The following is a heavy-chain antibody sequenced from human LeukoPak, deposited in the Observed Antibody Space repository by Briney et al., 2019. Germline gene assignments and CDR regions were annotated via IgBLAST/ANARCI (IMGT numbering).Heavy chain of an antibody. D-gene: IGHD3-22*01. Sequence: SETLSLTCTVSGGSISSYYWSWIRQPAGKGLEWIGRIYTSGSTNYNPSLKSRVTMSVDTSKNQFSLKLSSVTAADTAVYYCARDTKWLLGYYYGMDVWGQGTTVTVSS. CDR3: ARDTKWLLGYYYGMDV. CDR1: GGSISSYY. V-gene: IGHV4-4*07. CDR2: IYTSGST. J-gene: IGHJ6*02.